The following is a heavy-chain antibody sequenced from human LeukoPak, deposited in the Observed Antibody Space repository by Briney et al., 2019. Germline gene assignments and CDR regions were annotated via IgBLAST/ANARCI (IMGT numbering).Heavy chain of an antibody. Sequence: GGSLRLSCAASGFTFSTYAMSWVRQAPGKGLEWVSALSPSGGITYYEDSVKGRFTISRDNSKNTLYLQMNSLSAEDTAVYYCAKGVNCFVLEYWGQGTLVTISS. CDR3: AKGVNCFVLEY. J-gene: IGHJ4*02. CDR2: LSPSGGIT. V-gene: IGHV3-23*01. CDR1: GFTFSTYA. D-gene: IGHD3-10*02.